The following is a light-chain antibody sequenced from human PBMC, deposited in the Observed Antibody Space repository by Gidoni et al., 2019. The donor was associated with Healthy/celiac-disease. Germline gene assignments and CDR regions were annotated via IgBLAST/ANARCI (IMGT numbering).Light chain of an antibody. CDR2: DVS. CDR1: SSDVGGYNY. V-gene: IGLV2-14*01. Sequence: QSALTHPASVSGLPGQSITISCPGTSSDVGGYNYVSWYQQHPGKAPKLMFYDVSNRPSGVSNRFSGSKSGNTASLTISGLQAEDEADYYCSSYTSSSTLVFGGGTKLTVL. CDR3: SSYTSSSTLV. J-gene: IGLJ2*01.